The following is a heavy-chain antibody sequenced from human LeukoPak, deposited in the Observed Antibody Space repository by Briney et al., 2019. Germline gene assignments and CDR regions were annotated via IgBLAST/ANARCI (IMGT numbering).Heavy chain of an antibody. CDR3: ARGGDIDGFDI. D-gene: IGHD2-21*01. J-gene: IGHJ3*02. V-gene: IGHV3-21*01. Sequence: PGGSLRLSCAASGFTFSSYSMNWVRQAPGKGLEWVSSISSSRSYIYYADSVKGRFTISRDNVKNSVSLQMNSLRPEDTAVYYCARGGDIDGFDIWGQGTMVTVSS. CDR1: GFTFSSYS. CDR2: ISSSRSYI.